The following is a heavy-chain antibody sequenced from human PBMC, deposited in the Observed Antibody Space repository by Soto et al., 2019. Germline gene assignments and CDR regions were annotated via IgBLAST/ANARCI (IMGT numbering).Heavy chain of an antibody. CDR3: ARSDSSGYYLFDY. J-gene: IGHJ4*02. CDR1: GGTFSSYT. CDR2: IIPILGIA. Sequence: QVQLVQSGAEVKKPGSSVKVSCKASGGTFSSYTISWVRQAPGQGLEWMGRIIPILGIANYAQKFQGRVTITADKSTSTAYMELSSLRSEDTAVYYCARSDSSGYYLFDYWGQGTLVTVSS. D-gene: IGHD3-22*01. V-gene: IGHV1-69*02.